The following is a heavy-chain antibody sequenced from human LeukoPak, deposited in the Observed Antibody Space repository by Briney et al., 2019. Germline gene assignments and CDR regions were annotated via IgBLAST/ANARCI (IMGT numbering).Heavy chain of an antibody. V-gene: IGHV4-61*02. CDR1: GGSISSDSYY. D-gene: IGHD3-3*01. J-gene: IGHJ4*02. CDR2: IHTSGST. CDR3: AREAIVDTIIGVVLFDY. Sequence: KPSQTLSLTCTVSGGSISSDSYYWSWIRQPAGKGPEWLGRIHTSGSTNYNPSLKSRVTISVDTSKNQFSLKLSSVTAAETAVYYCAREAIVDTIIGVVLFDYWGQGTLVTVSS.